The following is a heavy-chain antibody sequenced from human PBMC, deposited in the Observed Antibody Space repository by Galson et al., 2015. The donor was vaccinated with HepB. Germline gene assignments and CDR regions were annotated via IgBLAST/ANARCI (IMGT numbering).Heavy chain of an antibody. CDR1: GFTLNNYW. CDR3: ARESHDRDFGV. Sequence: SLRLSCAASGFTLNNYWMHWVRQAPGKGLEWVASISRGGGEEYYVASVKGRFTISSDSAKNSLSLQMNSLRPEDTALYYCARESHDRDFGVWGQGTMV. J-gene: IGHJ3*01. D-gene: IGHD3-10*01. V-gene: IGHV3-7*03. CDR2: ISRGGGEE.